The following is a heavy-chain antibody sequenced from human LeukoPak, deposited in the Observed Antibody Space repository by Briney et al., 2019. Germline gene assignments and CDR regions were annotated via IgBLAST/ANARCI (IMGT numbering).Heavy chain of an antibody. CDR1: GGSISSYY. CDR2: IYYSGST. CDR3: ARDRRMYSSAPDAFDI. V-gene: IGHV4-59*12. Sequence: PSETLSLTCTVSGGSISSYYWSWIRQPPGKGLEWIGYIYYSGSTNYNPSLKSRVTISVDMSKNQFSLKLSSVTAADTAVYYCARDRRMYSSAPDAFDIWGQGTMVTVSS. J-gene: IGHJ3*02. D-gene: IGHD6-19*01.